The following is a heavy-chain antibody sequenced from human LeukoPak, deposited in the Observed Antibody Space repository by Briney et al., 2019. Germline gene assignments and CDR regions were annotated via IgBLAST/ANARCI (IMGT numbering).Heavy chain of an antibody. Sequence: GGSLRLSCAASGFTFSSYAMTWVRQAPGKGLEWVSSITGGGDTTYYADSVKGRFTISRDNSKNTLSLQTNSLRAEDTAVYYCAKQRSEVVVAATNYWGQGTLVTVSS. CDR3: AKQRSEVVVAATNY. CDR2: ITGGGDTT. V-gene: IGHV3-23*01. CDR1: GFTFSSYA. D-gene: IGHD2-15*01. J-gene: IGHJ4*02.